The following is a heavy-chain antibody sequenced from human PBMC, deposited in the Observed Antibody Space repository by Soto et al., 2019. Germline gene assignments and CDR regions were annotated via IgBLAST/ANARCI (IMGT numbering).Heavy chain of an antibody. CDR2: ISWNSGHI. V-gene: IGHV3-9*01. Sequence: EVQLVESGGGLVQPGRSLRLSCAASGFIFVEYAMHWVRQAPGKGLEWVSSISWNSGHIGYSDSVKGRFTSSRDNAKNSLYLQMNSVRGEDTAFYYCAKGASTTVFAFNDYWGQGTLVTVSS. D-gene: IGHD4-17*01. CDR3: AKGASTTVFAFNDY. J-gene: IGHJ4*02. CDR1: GFIFVEYA.